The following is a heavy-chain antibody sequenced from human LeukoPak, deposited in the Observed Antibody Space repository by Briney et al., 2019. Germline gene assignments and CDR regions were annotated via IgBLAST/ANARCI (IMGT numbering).Heavy chain of an antibody. CDR1: GSTFSSYS. J-gene: IGHJ5*01. Sequence: GGSLRLSCAASGSTFSSYSMNWVRQAPGKGLEWVSSISSSSSYIYYADSVKGRFTISRDNAKNSLYLQMNSLRAEDTAVYYCARFEYSSGWFGYWGQGTLVTVSS. CDR3: ARFEYSSGWFGY. D-gene: IGHD6-19*01. V-gene: IGHV3-21*01. CDR2: ISSSSSYI.